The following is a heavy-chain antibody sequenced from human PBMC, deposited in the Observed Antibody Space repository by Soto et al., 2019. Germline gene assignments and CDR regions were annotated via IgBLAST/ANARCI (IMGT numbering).Heavy chain of an antibody. Sequence: GGSLRLSCAASGFTFDDYAMHWVRQVPGEGLEWVSGISWNSGGIGYADSVKGRFTISRDNAKNSLYLQMNTLRAEDTALYYCAKDIGYCSGSICYAFDYWGQGILVTVSS. CDR1: GFTFDDYA. D-gene: IGHD2-15*01. J-gene: IGHJ4*02. CDR2: ISWNSGGI. CDR3: AKDIGYCSGSICYAFDY. V-gene: IGHV3-9*01.